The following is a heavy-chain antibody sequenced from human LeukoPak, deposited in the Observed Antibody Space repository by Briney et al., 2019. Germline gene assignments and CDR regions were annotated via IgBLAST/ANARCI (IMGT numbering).Heavy chain of an antibody. Sequence: SETLSLTCTVSGGSIHNNYWSWIRQPPGKGLEWIGSMYSSGKSDYSPSLKNRVTMPIDTSKNQFSLKLTSVTAADTAVYYCARGGDFWSGYYSYWGQGTLVTVSP. V-gene: IGHV4-59*01. J-gene: IGHJ4*02. D-gene: IGHD3-3*01. CDR1: GGSIHNNY. CDR2: MYSSGKS. CDR3: ARGGDFWSGYYSY.